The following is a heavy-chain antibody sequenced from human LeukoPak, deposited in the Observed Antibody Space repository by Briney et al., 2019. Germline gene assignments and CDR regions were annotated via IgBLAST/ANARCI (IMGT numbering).Heavy chain of an antibody. CDR2: IYHSGST. D-gene: IGHD4-17*01. CDR1: GGSISSGGYS. V-gene: IGHV4-30-2*01. Sequence: PSETLSLTCAVSGGSISSGGYSWSWIRQPPGKGLEWIGYIYHSGSTYYNPSLKSRVTISVDRSKNQFSLKLSSVTAADTAVYYCARDSGDYGDYFDYWGQGTLVTVSS. J-gene: IGHJ4*02. CDR3: ARDSGDYGDYFDY.